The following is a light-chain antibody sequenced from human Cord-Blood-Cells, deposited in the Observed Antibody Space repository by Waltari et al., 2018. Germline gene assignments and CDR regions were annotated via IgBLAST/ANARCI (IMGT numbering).Light chain of an antibody. V-gene: IGLV2-11*01. J-gene: IGLJ1*01. CDR3: CSYAGSYPYV. Sequence: QSALTQPRSVSGSPGQSVTISCTGTSSDVGGYNYVSWYQQHPGKAPKLMIYDVSKRPSGVTVRFAGSKSGNTASLTISGLQAEDEADYYCCSYAGSYPYVFGTGTKVTVL. CDR1: SSDVGGYNY. CDR2: DVS.